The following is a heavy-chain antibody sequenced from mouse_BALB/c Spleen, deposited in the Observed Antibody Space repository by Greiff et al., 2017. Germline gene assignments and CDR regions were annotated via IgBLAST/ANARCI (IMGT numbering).Heavy chain of an antibody. V-gene: IGHV10-1*02. J-gene: IGHJ4*01. CDR1: GFTFNTYA. CDR3: MRQAYSMDY. Sequence: EVMLVESGGGLVQPKGSLKLSCAASGFTFNTYAMNWVRQAPGKGLEWVARIRSKSNNYATYYADSVKDRFTISRDDSQSMLYLQMNNLKTEDTAMYYCMRQAYSMDYWGQGTSVTVSS. CDR2: IRSKSNNYAT. D-gene: IGHD2-10*01.